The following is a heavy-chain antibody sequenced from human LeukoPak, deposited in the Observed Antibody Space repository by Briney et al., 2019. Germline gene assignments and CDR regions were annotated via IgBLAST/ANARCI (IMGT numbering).Heavy chain of an antibody. CDR3: ARGRSYYGSGSYFDY. Sequence: GASVKVSCKASGGTFSSYAISWVRQAPGQGLEWMGGIIPIFGTANYAQKFQGRVTITADESTSTAYMELSSLGSEDTAVYYCARGRSYYGSGSYFDYWGQGTLVTVSS. CDR2: IIPIFGTA. J-gene: IGHJ4*02. CDR1: GGTFSSYA. V-gene: IGHV1-69*13. D-gene: IGHD3-10*01.